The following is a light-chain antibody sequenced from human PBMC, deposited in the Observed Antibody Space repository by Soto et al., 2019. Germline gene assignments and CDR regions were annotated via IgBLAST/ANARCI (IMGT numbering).Light chain of an antibody. CDR1: QRVSSY. CDR3: QLRSNWPSSLT. J-gene: IGKJ4*01. Sequence: EIVLTQSPATLSLSPGESATLSCRASQRVSSYLAWYQQKPGQAPRLLIYDASNRATGIPARFSGSGSGTCFTLTISCLVPEDLAVYYCQLRSNWPSSLTFGGGTKVEIK. CDR2: DAS. V-gene: IGKV3-11*01.